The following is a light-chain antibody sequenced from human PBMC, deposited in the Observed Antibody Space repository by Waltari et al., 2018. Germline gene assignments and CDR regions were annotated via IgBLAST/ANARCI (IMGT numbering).Light chain of an antibody. J-gene: IGLJ1*01. CDR3: CSFTPSLTYV. Sequence: QSALTQPPSVSGSPRQSVTIPCTGTSSDIGTYNRVSWYQQTPGTAPKLMIYDVSNRPSGVPYRVSGSKSGNTASLTISALQAEDEADYYCCSFTPSLTYVFGTGTKVTVL. V-gene: IGLV2-18*02. CDR2: DVS. CDR1: SSDIGTYNR.